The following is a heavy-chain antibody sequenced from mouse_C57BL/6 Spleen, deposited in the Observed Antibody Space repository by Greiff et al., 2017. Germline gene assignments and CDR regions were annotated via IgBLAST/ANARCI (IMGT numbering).Heavy chain of an antibody. J-gene: IGHJ4*01. CDR2: LSDGGSYT. CDR3: ARDGPHAMDD. Sequence: DVKLVESGGGLVKPGGSLKLSCAASGFTFSSYAMSWVRQTPEKRLEWVATLSDGGSYTYYPDNVKGRFTISRDNAKNNLYLQMSHLKSEDTAMYYCARDGPHAMDDWGQGTSVTVSS. V-gene: IGHV5-4*01. CDR1: GFTFSSYA.